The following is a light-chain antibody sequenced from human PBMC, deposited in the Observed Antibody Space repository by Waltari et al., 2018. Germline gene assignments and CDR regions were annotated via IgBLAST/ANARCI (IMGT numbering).Light chain of an antibody. CDR1: QSLGTH. V-gene: IGKV3-15*01. Sequence: ETVMTQSPATLSVSPGGRATLSRRASQSLGTHLAWYQQKPGQAPRLLIYGASSRATGVPARFSGSGSGTDFTLTISSLQSEDFVVYYCQQYNNWPLYTFGQGTKLEI. J-gene: IGKJ2*01. CDR3: QQYNNWPLYT. CDR2: GAS.